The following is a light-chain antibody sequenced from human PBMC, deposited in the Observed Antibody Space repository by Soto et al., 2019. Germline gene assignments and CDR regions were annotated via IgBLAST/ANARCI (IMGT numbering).Light chain of an antibody. CDR2: DAY. Sequence: EIVLTQSPATLSLSPGERATLSCRASQSVRGYLAWYQQKLGQAPRLLISDAYNRAAGVPARFSGSGSGADFTLTISSLEPEDFEVYYCQQRSAWPLTFGGGTKVEIK. CDR3: QQRSAWPLT. J-gene: IGKJ4*01. CDR1: QSVRGY. V-gene: IGKV3-11*01.